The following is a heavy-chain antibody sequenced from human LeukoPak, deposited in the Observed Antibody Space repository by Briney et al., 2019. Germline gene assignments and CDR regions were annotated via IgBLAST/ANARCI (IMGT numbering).Heavy chain of an antibody. CDR1: GYTFTGYY. CDR2: SNPNSGGT. J-gene: IGHJ4*02. CDR3: ARDPVRGSSGYYDC. D-gene: IGHD3-22*01. Sequence: ASVKVSCKASGYTFTGYYMHWVRQAPGQGLEWMGWSNPNSGGTNYAQKFQGRVTLTRDTSISRPYMELSRLRSDDTAVYYCARDPVRGSSGYYDCWGQGTLVTVSS. V-gene: IGHV1-2*02.